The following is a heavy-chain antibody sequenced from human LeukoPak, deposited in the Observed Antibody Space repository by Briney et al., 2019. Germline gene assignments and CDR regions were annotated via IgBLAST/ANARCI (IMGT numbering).Heavy chain of an antibody. CDR3: ARDLGDGFPDY. CDR1: GFTFSSYA. D-gene: IGHD3-10*01. J-gene: IGHJ4*02. CDR2: ISYDGSNK. Sequence: GRSLRLSCAASGFTFSSYAMHWVRKAPGKGLEWVAVISYDGSNKYYADSVKGRFTISRDNSKNTLYLQMNSLRAEDTAVYYCARDLGDGFPDYWGQGTLVTVSS. V-gene: IGHV3-30-3*01.